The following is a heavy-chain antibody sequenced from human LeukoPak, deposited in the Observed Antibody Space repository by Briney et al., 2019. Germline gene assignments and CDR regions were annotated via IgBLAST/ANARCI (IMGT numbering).Heavy chain of an antibody. CDR3: ARDIAVAGTAPLGFCDY. CDR1: GFTFSSYA. V-gene: IGHV3-30-3*01. Sequence: GRSLRLSCAASGFTFSSYAMHWVRQAPGKGLEWVAVISYDGSNKYYADSVKGRFTIFRDNSKNTLYLQMNSLRAEDTAVYYCARDIAVAGTAPLGFCDYWGQGTLVTVSS. J-gene: IGHJ4*02. CDR2: ISYDGSNK. D-gene: IGHD6-19*01.